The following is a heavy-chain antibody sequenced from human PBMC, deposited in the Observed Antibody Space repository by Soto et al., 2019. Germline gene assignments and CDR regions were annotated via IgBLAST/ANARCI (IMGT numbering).Heavy chain of an antibody. J-gene: IGHJ4*02. D-gene: IGHD3-16*01. Sequence: QIQLVQSGAEVKKPGASVKVSCKTSGFTFKGYYIYWVRQAPGQGHELMGWISTYNGITQYTESLQDRVTMTIETSASTAHLELRSLTSEDTAVYFCVMGDTYYSEWYFQYWGQGTLVIVSS. CDR3: VMGDTYYSEWYFQY. V-gene: IGHV1-18*01. CDR2: ISTYNGIT. CDR1: GFTFKGYY.